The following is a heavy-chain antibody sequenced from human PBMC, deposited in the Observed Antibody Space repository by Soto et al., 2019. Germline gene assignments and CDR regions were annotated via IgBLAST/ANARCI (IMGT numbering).Heavy chain of an antibody. V-gene: IGHV4-39*07. J-gene: IGHJ4*02. CDR3: ARGGDWKFDF. CDR1: NAPVEGSTYT. Sequence: PSETLSLTYTVSNAPVEGSTYTWGWIRQPPGKGPEWIGYIYNTGRTYYNTSLKSRVTISVEKSKNQLSLEMTSLTAADTAIYYCARGGDWKFDFWGQGSLVTVSS. CDR2: IYNTGRT. D-gene: IGHD2-21*02.